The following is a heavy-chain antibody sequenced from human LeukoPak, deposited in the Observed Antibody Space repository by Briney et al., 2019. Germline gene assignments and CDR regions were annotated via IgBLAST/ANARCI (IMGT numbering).Heavy chain of an antibody. Sequence: ASVKVSCKASGYTFTGHSMHWVRQAPGQGLQWMGWINPDSGGTNYAQKFQGRVTMTRDTCISTAYMELSRLRSDDTAVYYCARATEQWLTWGQGTLVTVSS. CDR2: INPDSGGT. J-gene: IGHJ4*02. D-gene: IGHD6-19*01. CDR1: GYTFTGHS. CDR3: ARATEQWLT. V-gene: IGHV1-2*02.